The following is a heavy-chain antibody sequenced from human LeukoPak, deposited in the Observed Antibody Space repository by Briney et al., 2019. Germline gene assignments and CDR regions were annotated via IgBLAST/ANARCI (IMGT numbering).Heavy chain of an antibody. CDR3: VRDGEGVAISVNYWFDP. J-gene: IGHJ5*02. V-gene: IGHV3-7*03. D-gene: IGHD3-10*01. CDR1: AFIFSGHW. CDR2: IKEDGSER. Sequence: PGGSLRLSCEGSAFIFSGHWMNWVRQTPGKGLEWVASIKEDGSERQYVDSVKGRFSISRDNTKGSLFLQLNSLRAEDTAVYYCVRDGEGVAISVNYWFDPWGQGTLVTVSS.